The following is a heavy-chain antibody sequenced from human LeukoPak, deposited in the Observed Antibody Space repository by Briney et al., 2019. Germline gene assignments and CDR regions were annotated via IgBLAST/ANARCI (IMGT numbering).Heavy chain of an antibody. CDR1: GGSISSYY. CDR3: GRFKEGGYCYYGMDL. J-gene: IGHJ6*04. CDR2: IYYSGST. V-gene: IGHV4-59*01. Sequence: SETLSLTCTVSGGSISSYYWSWIRHPPGKGLEWIGYIYYSGSTNYNPSLKSRVTISVDTSKNQFCLKLNSVTAADTAVYYSGRFKEGGYCYYGMDLWGKGTTVTVSS.